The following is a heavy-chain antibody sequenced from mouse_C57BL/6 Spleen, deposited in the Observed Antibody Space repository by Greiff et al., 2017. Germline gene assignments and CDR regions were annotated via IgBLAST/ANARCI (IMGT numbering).Heavy chain of an antibody. CDR3: ARHPIYYGKGYCDY. V-gene: IGHV5-9*01. D-gene: IGHD2-1*01. Sequence: EVMLVESGGGLVKPGGSLKLSCAASGFTFSSYTISWVRQTPEKRLEWVATISGGGGNTYYPDSVKGRFTISRDTAKKTPYLQKSSLRSEDTALYYGARHPIYYGKGYCDYWGQGTTLTVSA. J-gene: IGHJ2*01. CDR2: ISGGGGNT. CDR1: GFTFSSYT.